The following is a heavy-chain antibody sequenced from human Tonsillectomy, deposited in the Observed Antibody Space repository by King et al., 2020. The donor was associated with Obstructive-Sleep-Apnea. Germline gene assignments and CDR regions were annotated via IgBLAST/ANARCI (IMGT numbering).Heavy chain of an antibody. J-gene: IGHJ6*02. CDR3: AKDMVRGFITGAHYYGMDV. CDR1: GFTFSTYG. V-gene: IGHV3-30*18. CDR2: ISYDGSNK. D-gene: IGHD3-10*01. Sequence: VQLVESGGGVVQPGRSLRLSCAASGFTFSTYGTHWVRQAPGKGLEWVAMISYDGSNKYYADSVKGRFTISRDNSKNTLYLQMNRLRAEDTAVYFCAKDMVRGFITGAHYYGMDVWGQGTTVTVSS.